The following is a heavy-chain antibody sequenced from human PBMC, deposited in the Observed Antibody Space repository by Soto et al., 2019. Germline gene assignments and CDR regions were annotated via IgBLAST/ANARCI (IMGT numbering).Heavy chain of an antibody. V-gene: IGHV4-59*08. CDR1: GGSISSYY. Sequence: SETLSLTCTVSGGSISSYYWSWIRQPPGKGLEWIGYIYYSGSTNYNPSLKSRVTISVDTSKNQFSLKLSSVTAADTAVYYCARGVTIYYYDYWGQGTLVTVSS. J-gene: IGHJ4*02. D-gene: IGHD4-17*01. CDR2: IYYSGST. CDR3: ARGVTIYYYDY.